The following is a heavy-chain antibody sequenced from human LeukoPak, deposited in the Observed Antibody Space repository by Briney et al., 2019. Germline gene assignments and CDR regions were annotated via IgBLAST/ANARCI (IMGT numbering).Heavy chain of an antibody. CDR2: IKKDGSEK. CDR1: GFTFSRYA. Sequence: PGGSLRLSCAASGFTFSRYAMHWVRQAPGKGLEWVANIKKDGSEKYYVDSVKGRFTISRDNAKTSLYLQMNSLRAEDTAVYYCARDLSGVTGYTYGRGIDYWGQGTLVTVSS. CDR3: ARDLSGVTGYTYGRGIDY. D-gene: IGHD5-18*01. V-gene: IGHV3-7*01. J-gene: IGHJ4*02.